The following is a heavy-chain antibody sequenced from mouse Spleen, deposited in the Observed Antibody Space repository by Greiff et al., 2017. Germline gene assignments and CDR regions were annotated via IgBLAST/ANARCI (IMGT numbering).Heavy chain of an antibody. CDR2: IDPENGDT. Sequence: EVKLVESGAELVRPGASVKLSCTASGFNIKDDYMHWVKQRPEQGLEWIGWIDPENGDTEYASKFQGKATITADTSSNTAYLQLSSLTSEDTAVYYCTTSGAAWFAYWGQGTLVTVSA. V-gene: IGHV14-4*01. J-gene: IGHJ3*01. CDR3: TTSGAAWFAY. D-gene: IGHD1-3*01. CDR1: GFNIKDDY.